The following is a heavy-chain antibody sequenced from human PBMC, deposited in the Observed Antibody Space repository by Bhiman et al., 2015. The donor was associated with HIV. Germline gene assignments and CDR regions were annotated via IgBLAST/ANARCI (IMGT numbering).Heavy chain of an antibody. CDR1: GFTFSNYG. J-gene: IGHJ4*02. CDR3: AREDRLPFDS. Sequence: QVQLVESGGGVVQPGGSLRLSCAASGFTFSNYGMHWVRQAAGKGLEWVAFIRYDGRNKYYADSVKGRFTISRDNSKNTLYLQMNSLRAEDTAVYYCAREDRLPFDSWGQGTLVTVSS. D-gene: IGHD4-11*01. V-gene: IGHV3-30*02. CDR2: IRYDGRNK.